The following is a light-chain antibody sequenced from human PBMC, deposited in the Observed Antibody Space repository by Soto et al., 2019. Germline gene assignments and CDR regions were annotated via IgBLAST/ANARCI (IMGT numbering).Light chain of an antibody. V-gene: IGLV2-11*01. CDR3: CSYGGSYTWV. J-gene: IGLJ3*02. Sequence: QSVLTQARSVSGSPGQSVTISCTGTSGDVGGYNFVSWYQQHPGNAPKLMIFDVSQWPSGVPDRFSGSKSGNTASLTISGLQAEDEADYYCCSYGGSYTWVFGGGTQLTVL. CDR2: DVS. CDR1: SGDVGGYNF.